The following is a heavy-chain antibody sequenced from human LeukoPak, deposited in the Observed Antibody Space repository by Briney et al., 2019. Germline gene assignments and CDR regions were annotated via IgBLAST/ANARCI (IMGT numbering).Heavy chain of an antibody. J-gene: IGHJ4*02. V-gene: IGHV4-34*01. CDR1: GGSFSGYY. Sequence: SETLSLTCAVYGGSFSGYYWSWIRQPPGKGLEWTGEINHSGSTNYNPSLKSRVTISVDTSKNQFSLKLSSVTAADTAVYYCARGLRLPMVRGTFDYWGQGTLVTVSS. D-gene: IGHD3-10*01. CDR2: INHSGST. CDR3: ARGLRLPMVRGTFDY.